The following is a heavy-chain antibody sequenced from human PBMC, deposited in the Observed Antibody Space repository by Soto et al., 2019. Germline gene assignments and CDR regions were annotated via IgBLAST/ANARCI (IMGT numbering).Heavy chain of an antibody. V-gene: IGHV3-30*03. Sequence: QVQLVESGGGVVQPGRSLRLTCAASGFIFSGSGMHWVRQAPGKGLEWVALVSNDGIRKYYGDSVKGRFTISRDNAENTLYLQMNSLRAGDTAVYYCARWVGGSMYDNSGKYDSWGQGTLVTVSS. CDR3: ARWVGGSMYDNSGKYDS. CDR1: GFIFSGSG. CDR2: VSNDGIRK. D-gene: IGHD3-22*01. J-gene: IGHJ5*01.